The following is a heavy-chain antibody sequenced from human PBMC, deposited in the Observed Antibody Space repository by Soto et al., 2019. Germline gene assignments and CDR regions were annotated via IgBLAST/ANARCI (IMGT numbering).Heavy chain of an antibody. CDR2: VYWDDDT. CDR1: GFSLTTSGVG. D-gene: IGHD5-18*01. V-gene: IGHV2-5*02. Sequence: QITLKESGPMLVKPTQALTLTCTCSGFSLTTSGVGVGWIRQPPGKALEWLALVYWDDDTRYSPSLTNRLTPSMDTAKNQVFLTLTNVDPTDTGTYFCAHKGGFGYPESWGQGIMVTVSS. CDR3: AHKGGFGYPES. J-gene: IGHJ5*02.